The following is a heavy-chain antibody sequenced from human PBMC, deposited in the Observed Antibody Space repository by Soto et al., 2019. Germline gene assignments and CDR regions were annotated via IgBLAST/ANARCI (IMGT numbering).Heavy chain of an antibody. D-gene: IGHD3-10*01. V-gene: IGHV4-30-2*01. CDR3: ARGGRFGSFDY. CDR1: GASITYGAYS. Sequence: QLQLHMSGSGLVKPSQTLSLTCTVSGASITYGAYSWSWIRQTPGKGLEWIGYINHLETTFYNPTFESRLTLLRDRTKNQFSLNIKSMSAADRGVYFCARGGRFGSFDYWGQGILVTVSS. CDR2: INHLETT. J-gene: IGHJ4*02.